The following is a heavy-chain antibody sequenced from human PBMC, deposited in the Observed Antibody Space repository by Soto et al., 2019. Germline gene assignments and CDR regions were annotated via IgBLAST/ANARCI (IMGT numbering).Heavy chain of an antibody. Sequence: EVQLVESGGGLIQPGGSLRLSCVASGFTVSSTYMTWVRQAPGKGLEWVSVIYTGGTTYYADSVRGRFTISRDDSNNTLHLQMNSLRADDTAVYYCVRAGRGGIDWLDPWGQGTLVTVSS. CDR1: GFTVSSTY. J-gene: IGHJ5*02. CDR2: IYTGGTT. D-gene: IGHD3-16*01. V-gene: IGHV3-53*01. CDR3: VRAGRGGIDWLDP.